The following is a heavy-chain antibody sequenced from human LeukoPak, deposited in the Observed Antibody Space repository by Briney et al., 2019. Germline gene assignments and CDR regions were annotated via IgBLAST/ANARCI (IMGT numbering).Heavy chain of an antibody. D-gene: IGHD4-23*01. V-gene: IGHV1-46*01. J-gene: IGHJ4*02. Sequence: GASVTVSFKTSGYTFTNYYMHWVRQAPGQGLEWMGIINPSGNITTYAQKFQGRVTMTRDIYTSKVYMELSSLRSEDTAVYYCARISYVGGFDYWGRGPLVTVSS. CDR2: INPSGNIT. CDR3: ARISYVGGFDY. CDR1: GYTFTNYY.